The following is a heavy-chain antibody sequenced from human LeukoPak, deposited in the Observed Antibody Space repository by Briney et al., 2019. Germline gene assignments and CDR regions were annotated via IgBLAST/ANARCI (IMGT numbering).Heavy chain of an antibody. V-gene: IGHV3-33*01. CDR1: GFTFSSYG. Sequence: PGRSLRLSCAASGFTFSSYGMHWVRQAPGKGLEWVAVIWHDGSATYYVDSVKGRFTISRDNSKNTLYLQMNSLRAEDTAVYYCARDIGSSAGFDYWGQGTLVTVSS. J-gene: IGHJ4*02. CDR2: IWHDGSAT. CDR3: ARDIGSSAGFDY. D-gene: IGHD6-13*01.